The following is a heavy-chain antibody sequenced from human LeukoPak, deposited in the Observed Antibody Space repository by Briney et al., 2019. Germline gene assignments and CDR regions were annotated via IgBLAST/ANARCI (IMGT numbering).Heavy chain of an antibody. J-gene: IGHJ4*02. D-gene: IGHD3-16*01. CDR2: ISYDGSNK. V-gene: IGHV3-30*04. CDR1: GFTFSSYE. CDR3: ARDLIPPSYYFDY. Sequence: GGSLRLSCAASGFTFSSYEMNWVRQAPGKGLEWVAVISYDGSNKYYADSVKGRFTISRDNSKNTLYLQMNSLRAEDTAVYYCARDLIPPSYYFDYWGQGTLVTVSS.